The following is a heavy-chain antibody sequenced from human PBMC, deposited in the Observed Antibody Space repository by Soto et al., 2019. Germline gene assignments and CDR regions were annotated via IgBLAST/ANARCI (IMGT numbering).Heavy chain of an antibody. Sequence: QVQLQESGPGLVKPSQTLSLPCTVSGGSISSGGYYWSWIRQHPGKGLEWIGYIYYSGSTYYNPSLKSRVTLAVDTSKNQFSLKLSSVTAADTAVYYCARRGAEYQLLLHNWFDPWGQGTLVTVSS. CDR3: ARRGAEYQLLLHNWFDP. V-gene: IGHV4-31*03. CDR2: IYYSGST. J-gene: IGHJ5*02. D-gene: IGHD2-2*01. CDR1: GGSISSGGYY.